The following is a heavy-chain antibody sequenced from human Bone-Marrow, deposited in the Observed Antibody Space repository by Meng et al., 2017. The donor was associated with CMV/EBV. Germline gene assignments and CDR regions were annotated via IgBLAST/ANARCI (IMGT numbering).Heavy chain of an antibody. CDR2: INPNSGGT. CDR3: ASQPTYYDFWSGYIGPNYYYYGMDV. J-gene: IGHJ6*02. V-gene: IGHV1-2*02. CDR1: GYTFTGYY. D-gene: IGHD3-3*01. Sequence: ASVKVSCKASGYTFTGYYMHWVRQAPGQGLEWMGWINPNSGGTNYAQKFQGRVTMTRDTSISTAYMELSRLRSDDTAVYYCASQPTYYDFWSGYIGPNYYYYGMDVWGQGTTVTVSS.